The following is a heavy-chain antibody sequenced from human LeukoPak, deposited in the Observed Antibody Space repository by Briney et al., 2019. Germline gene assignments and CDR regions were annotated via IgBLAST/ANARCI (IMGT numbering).Heavy chain of an antibody. Sequence: GGSLRLSCVASGFSFSSYWMAWVRQAPGKGLEWVANIKYDGSHKYYVDSVKGRFTISRDNAKNSVYLQMNSLRVDDTAVYYCARMDLRSHDAFDIWGQGTMVTVSS. CDR1: GFSFSSYW. D-gene: IGHD1-26*01. V-gene: IGHV3-7*01. CDR2: IKYDGSHK. J-gene: IGHJ3*02. CDR3: ARMDLRSHDAFDI.